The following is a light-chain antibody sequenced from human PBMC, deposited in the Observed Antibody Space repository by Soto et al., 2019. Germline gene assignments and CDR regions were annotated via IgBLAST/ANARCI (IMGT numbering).Light chain of an antibody. J-gene: IGLJ3*02. Sequence: QSALTQPPSASGSPGQSVTISCTGTSSDVGGYNYVSWYQHHPGKAPKLMIYEVSKRPSGVPDRFSGSKSGNTASLTVSGPRAEDEADYFCCSLVGGKILGVSGGGT. CDR2: EVS. CDR3: CSLVGGKILGV. CDR1: SSDVGGYNY. V-gene: IGLV2-8*01.